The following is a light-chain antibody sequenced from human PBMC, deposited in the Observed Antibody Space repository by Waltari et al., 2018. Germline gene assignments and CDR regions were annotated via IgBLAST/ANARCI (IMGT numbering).Light chain of an antibody. CDR2: AAS. V-gene: IGKV1-NL1*01. CDR1: QDIRNA. J-gene: IGKJ1*01. CDR3: QQFSGILWT. Sequence: DIQMTQSPSSLSASVGDRVTITCRASQDIRNALAWYQQKPGKAPKLLLYAASRLKSGVPSRFSGSGSGTDYTLTITGLQPEDSATYYCQQFSGILWTFGQGTKVEIK.